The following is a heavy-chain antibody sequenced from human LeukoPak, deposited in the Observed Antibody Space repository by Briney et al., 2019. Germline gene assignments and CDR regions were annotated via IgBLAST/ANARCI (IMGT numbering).Heavy chain of an antibody. CDR1: GFTFSSYA. J-gene: IGHJ4*02. CDR3: ARDRGGSRSDC. D-gene: IGHD6-13*01. Sequence: GGSLRLSCAASGFTFSSYAMSWVRQAPGKGLEWVSAISGSGGSTYYADSVKGRFTISRDNYKNTLYLQMNSLRAEDTAVYYCARDRGGSRSDCWGQGTLVTVSS. CDR2: ISGSGGST. V-gene: IGHV3-23*01.